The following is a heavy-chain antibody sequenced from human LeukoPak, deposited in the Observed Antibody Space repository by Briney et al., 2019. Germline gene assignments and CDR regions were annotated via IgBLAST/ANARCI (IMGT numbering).Heavy chain of an antibody. CDR2: IRYDGSNK. CDR3: ARDMTTVTEGYFDY. V-gene: IGHV3-30*02. CDR1: GFTFSSYG. J-gene: IGHJ4*02. D-gene: IGHD4-17*01. Sequence: GGSLRLSCAASGFTFSSYGMHWVRQAPGKGLEWVAFIRYDGSNKYYADSVKGRFTISRDNSKNTLYLQMNSLRAEDTAVYYCARDMTTVTEGYFDYWGQGTLVTVSS.